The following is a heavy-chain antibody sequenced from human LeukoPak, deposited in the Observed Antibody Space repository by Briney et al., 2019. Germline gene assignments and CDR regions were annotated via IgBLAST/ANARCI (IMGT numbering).Heavy chain of an antibody. CDR2: IHSGGTT. V-gene: IGHV4-4*07. CDR3: ARDNGSGYTKGYEHYYYYLDV. CDR1: GDSITDDC. Sequence: PSETLSLTCTVSGDSITDDCYTWIRQPAGKGLEWIGRIHSGGTTNYNPSLMSRVTLSIDKSKKYISLILTSMTAADTALYYCARDNGSGYTKGYEHYYYYLDVWGKGTTVTFSS. J-gene: IGHJ6*03. D-gene: IGHD3-3*02.